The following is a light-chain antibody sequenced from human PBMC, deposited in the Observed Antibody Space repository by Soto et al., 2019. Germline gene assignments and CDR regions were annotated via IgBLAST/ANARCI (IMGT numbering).Light chain of an antibody. CDR1: SSDVGDCTY. CDR2: EVS. J-gene: IGLJ1*01. V-gene: IGLV2-8*01. Sequence: SVLTQPPSASGSPGQSVTISCTGTSSDVGDCTYVSWYQQHPGKAPKLMISEVSNRPSGVSDRFSGSKSGNTASLTISGLQAEDEADYYCSSYTSSSTFPCVFGTGTKVTVL. CDR3: SSYTSSSTFPCV.